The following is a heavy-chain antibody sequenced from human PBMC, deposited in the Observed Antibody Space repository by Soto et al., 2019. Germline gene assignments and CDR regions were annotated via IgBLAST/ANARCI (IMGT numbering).Heavy chain of an antibody. J-gene: IGHJ6*02. Sequence: QVHLVESGGGVVQPGGSLRLSCAASGFTINRNDMYWVRQAPGKGLEWVAVMSFDGKHQHYADSVKGRFTISRDNSKNTLSLEMNSLRRDDTAVYYCASCERFPRVGVDYYALDVWGQGTTVIVSS. CDR3: ASCERFPRVGVDYYALDV. D-gene: IGHD3-3*01. CDR2: MSFDGKHQ. V-gene: IGHV3-30*03. CDR1: GFTINRND.